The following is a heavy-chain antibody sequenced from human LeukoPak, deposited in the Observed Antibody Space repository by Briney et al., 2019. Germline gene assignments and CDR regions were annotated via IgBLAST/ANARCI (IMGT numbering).Heavy chain of an antibody. D-gene: IGHD4-23*01. CDR3: ARVQHDYGGNPYFDY. J-gene: IGHJ4*02. CDR1: GFTVSSNY. V-gene: IGHV3-53*01. CDR2: IYSGGST. Sequence: QPGGSLRLSCAASGFTVSSNYMSWVRQAPGKGLEWVSVIYSGGSTYYADSVKGRFTISRDNSKNTLYLQMNSLRAEDTAVYYCARVQHDYGGNPYFDYWGQGTLVTVSS.